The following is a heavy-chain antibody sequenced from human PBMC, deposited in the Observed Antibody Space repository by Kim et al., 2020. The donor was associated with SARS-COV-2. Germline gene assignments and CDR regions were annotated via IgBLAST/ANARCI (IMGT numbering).Heavy chain of an antibody. V-gene: IGHV4-30-2*01. J-gene: IGHJ3*02. Sequence: SETLSLTCAVSGGSISNGDYSWSWIRQPPGKGLEWIGYIDHSGTTYYNPSLKSRVTISVDRSKNQFSLKLSSVTAADTAAFYCARGGDIVGAFDIWGQGTMVTVSS. D-gene: IGHD2-15*01. CDR2: IDHSGTT. CDR1: GGSISNGDYS. CDR3: ARGGDIVGAFDI.